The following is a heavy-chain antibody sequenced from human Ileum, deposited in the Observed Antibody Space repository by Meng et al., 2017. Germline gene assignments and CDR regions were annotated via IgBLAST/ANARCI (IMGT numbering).Heavy chain of an antibody. Sequence: QGQLQEWGAGLLKPSETLSLPCAVYGGSFSGYYWSWIRQPPEKGLEWIGEIHHSGSTNYNPSLKSRVTTSVDTSKNQFSLKLTSVTAADTAVYYCARGAWLVRGVIISSFDCWGQGALVTVSS. CDR1: GGSFSGYY. CDR3: ARGAWLVRGVIISSFDC. V-gene: IGHV4-34*01. D-gene: IGHD3-10*01. J-gene: IGHJ4*02. CDR2: IHHSGST.